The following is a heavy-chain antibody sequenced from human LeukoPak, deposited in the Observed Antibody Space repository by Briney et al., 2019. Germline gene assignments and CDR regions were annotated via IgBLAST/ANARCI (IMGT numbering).Heavy chain of an antibody. D-gene: IGHD4-23*01. CDR1: GYTFTSYD. V-gene: IGHV1-69*04. CDR3: ARGVDGGNSDWFDP. Sequence: GASVKVSCKASGYTFTSYDINWVRQAPGQGLEWMGRIIPILGIANYAQKFQGRVTITADKSTSTAYMELSSLRSEDTAVYYCARGVDGGNSDWFDPWGQGTLVTVSS. CDR2: IIPILGIA. J-gene: IGHJ5*02.